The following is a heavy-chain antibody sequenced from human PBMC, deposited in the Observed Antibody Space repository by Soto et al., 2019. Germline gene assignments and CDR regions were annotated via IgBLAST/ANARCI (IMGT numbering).Heavy chain of an antibody. CDR2: ISYHGRDE. D-gene: IGHD2-2*01. V-gene: IGHV3-30*04. J-gene: IGHJ5*02. Sequence: GGSLRLSCATSGFTFTSYAMHWVRQAPGKGLEWVAAISYHGRDEYYADSVKGRFSISRDNSKNTLNLQMNSLRAEDTAVYYCARGRFSTTLYAGFDPWGQGTLVIVSS. CDR1: GFTFTSYA. CDR3: ARGRFSTTLYAGFDP.